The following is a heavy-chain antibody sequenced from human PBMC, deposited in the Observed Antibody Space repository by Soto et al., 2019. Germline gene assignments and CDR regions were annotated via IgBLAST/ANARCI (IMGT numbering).Heavy chain of an antibody. J-gene: IGHJ3*02. D-gene: IGHD3-16*01. V-gene: IGHV4-34*12. CDR2: LIHGGST. CDR1: GASLGGFH. Sequence: SETLSLTCAIYGASLGGFHWTWLRQAPGKGLEWIGELIHGGSTNYNPPLKSRVSFSLDTSKNQFSLHLMSVTAADTAVYYCARSPLGYDYVRQTWREVGDSFDIWGRGTMVTVSS. CDR3: ARSPLGYDYVRQTWREVGDSFDI.